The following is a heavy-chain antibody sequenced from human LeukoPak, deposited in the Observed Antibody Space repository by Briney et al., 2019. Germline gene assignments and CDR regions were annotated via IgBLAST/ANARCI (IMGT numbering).Heavy chain of an antibody. CDR3: ARSGGFAIFNFDY. Sequence: GGSLSLSCAASGFTVSSNYMSWVRQAPGKGLEWVSVIYSGGSTYYADSVKGRFTISRHNSKNSLYLQMNSLRAEDTAVYYCARSGGFAIFNFDYWGQGTLVTVSS. J-gene: IGHJ4*02. CDR2: IYSGGST. CDR1: GFTVSSNY. D-gene: IGHD2-21*01. V-gene: IGHV3-53*04.